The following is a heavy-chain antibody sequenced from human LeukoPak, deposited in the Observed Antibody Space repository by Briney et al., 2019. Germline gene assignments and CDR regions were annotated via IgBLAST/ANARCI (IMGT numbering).Heavy chain of an antibody. V-gene: IGHV4-4*02. CDR1: GGFYSNDYW. Sequence: MPSETLSLTCAVTGGFYSNDYWCSWVRQPPGKGLEWIGEIRHYDGHTKYNPSLRGRVTISIDKPRNHFSLTLTSVTAADTAIYYCASSIPIGWSPNTYWGQGTLVIVSS. D-gene: IGHD6-19*01. CDR3: ASSIPIGWSPNTY. CDR2: IRHYDGHT. J-gene: IGHJ4*02.